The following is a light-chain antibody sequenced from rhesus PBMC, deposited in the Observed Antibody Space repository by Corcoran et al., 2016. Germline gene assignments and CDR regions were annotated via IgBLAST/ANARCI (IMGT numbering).Light chain of an antibody. J-gene: IGKJ2*01. CDR1: QTAGTT. Sequence: ETVMMQSPATLSLSPGERATLSCRASQTAGTTLGWYQQKPGQAPRLLSYNASTRATGIPDRFSGTGSWADFTLTISTLDPEDFRVYYCPEYHDWPYNFSQGTKVAIK. CDR3: PEYHDWPYN. CDR2: NAS. V-gene: IGKV3-42*03.